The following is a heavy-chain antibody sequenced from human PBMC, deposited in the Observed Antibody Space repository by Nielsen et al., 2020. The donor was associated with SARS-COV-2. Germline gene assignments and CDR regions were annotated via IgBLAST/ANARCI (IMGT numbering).Heavy chain of an antibody. V-gene: IGHV3-73*01. D-gene: IGHD6-19*01. Sequence: GGSLRLSCAASGFSISDSGMHWVRQASGRGLEWLGRIRSKTHSYETVYAASVRDRFTISRDDSKNTAYLQMNSLRAEDTAVYYCAKRSGYTSGWYGDYWGQGTLVTVSS. J-gene: IGHJ4*02. CDR1: GFSISDSG. CDR2: IRSKTHSYET. CDR3: AKRSGYTSGWYGDY.